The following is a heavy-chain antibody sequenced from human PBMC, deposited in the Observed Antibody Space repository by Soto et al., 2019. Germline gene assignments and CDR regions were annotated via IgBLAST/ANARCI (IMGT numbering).Heavy chain of an antibody. CDR3: AKDHCSSTSCYNFDY. Sequence: QVQLVESEGGVVQPGRSLRLSCAASGFTFSSYGMHWVRQAPGKGLEWVAVISYDGSNKYYADSVKGRFTISRDNSKNTLYLQMNSLRAEDTAVYYCAKDHCSSTSCYNFDYWGQGTLVTVSS. D-gene: IGHD2-2*01. J-gene: IGHJ4*02. CDR1: GFTFSSYG. V-gene: IGHV3-30*18. CDR2: ISYDGSNK.